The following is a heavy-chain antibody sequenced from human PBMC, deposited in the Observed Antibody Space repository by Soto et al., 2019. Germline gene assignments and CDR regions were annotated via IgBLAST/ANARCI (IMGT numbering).Heavy chain of an antibody. V-gene: IGHV3-23*01. D-gene: IGHD2-15*01. CDR1: GFTFSSYA. J-gene: IGHJ6*02. CDR3: AKAIHCSGGSCERGYYYYYYGMDV. CDR2: ISGSGGST. Sequence: PGGSLRLSCAASGFTFSSYAMSWVRQAPGKGLEWVSAISGSGGSTYYADSVKGRITISRDNSKNTLYLQMNSLRAEDTAVYYCAKAIHCSGGSCERGYYYYYYGMDVWGQGTTVTVSS.